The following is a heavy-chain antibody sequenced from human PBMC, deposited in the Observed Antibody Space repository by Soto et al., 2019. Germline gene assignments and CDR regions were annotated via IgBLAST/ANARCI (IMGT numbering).Heavy chain of an antibody. V-gene: IGHV4-30-2*01. Sequence: QLQLQVSGSGLVKPSQTLSLTCAVSGDSISSGGYSWGWIRQPPGKGLEWIGDIYVSGSAYYNPSLQSRVAISVDRSKNQFSLNLNSVTATDTAFYYCARVMYGSGKPIFYHWGLGTLVTVSS. CDR1: GDSISSGGYS. J-gene: IGHJ4*02. D-gene: IGHD3-10*01. CDR3: ARVMYGSGKPIFYH. CDR2: IYVSGSA.